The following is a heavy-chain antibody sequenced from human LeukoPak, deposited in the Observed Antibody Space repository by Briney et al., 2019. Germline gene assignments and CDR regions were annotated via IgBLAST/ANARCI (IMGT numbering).Heavy chain of an antibody. CDR3: ARHRGYSSGLFEY. V-gene: IGHV4-59*08. D-gene: IGHD6-19*01. CDR1: GGSISSYY. CDR2: IYYSGTT. Sequence: SETLSLTCTVSGGSISSYYWTWIRQPPGKGLEWIGYIYYSGTTNYNPSLKSRVTISVDTSKNQFSLRLSSVTAADTAVYYCARHRGYSSGLFEYWGQGTLVTVSS. J-gene: IGHJ4*02.